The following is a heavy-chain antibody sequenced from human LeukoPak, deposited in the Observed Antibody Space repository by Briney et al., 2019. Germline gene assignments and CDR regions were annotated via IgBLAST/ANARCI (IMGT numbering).Heavy chain of an antibody. D-gene: IGHD2-15*01. CDR3: ARGYGSGGTCYSVDY. V-gene: IGHV4-59*01. CDR1: GGSISSYY. Sequence: SETLSLTCTVSGGSISSYYWSWIRQPPGKGLEWIGYIYYTGNTNYNPSLKSRVTISLDTSKNQFSLKLSSVTAADTAVYYCARGYGSGGTCYSVDYWGQGTLVTVSS. CDR2: IYYTGNT. J-gene: IGHJ4*02.